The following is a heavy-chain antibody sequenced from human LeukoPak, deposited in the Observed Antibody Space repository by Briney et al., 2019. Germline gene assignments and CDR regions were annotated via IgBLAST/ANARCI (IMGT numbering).Heavy chain of an antibody. D-gene: IGHD6-19*01. Sequence: SETLSLACTVSGYSISSGYYWGWIRQPPGKGLEWIGSIYHSGSTYYNPSLKSRVTISVDTSKNQFSLKLSSVTAADTAVYYCARGYSSGYDPWGQGTLVTVSS. CDR1: GYSISSGYY. J-gene: IGHJ5*02. CDR3: ARGYSSGYDP. V-gene: IGHV4-38-2*02. CDR2: IYHSGST.